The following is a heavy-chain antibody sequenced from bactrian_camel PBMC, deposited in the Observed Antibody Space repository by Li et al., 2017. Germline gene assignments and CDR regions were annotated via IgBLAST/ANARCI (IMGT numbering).Heavy chain of an antibody. V-gene: IGHV3S9*01. CDR1: TGTFRSAC. Sequence: VQLVESGGDSVQAGWSLRLSCAASTGTFRSACMGWIRQVSGKEREGVASIDSDGVSAYADSVKGRFTISRDNSGNTLYLQMNSLTSQDTGLYLCASTLGWDCAEVTGPSWGPDYFRGWGRGTQVTVS. J-gene: IGHJ4*01. D-gene: IGHD8*01. CDR3: ASTLGWDCAEVTGPSWGPDYFRG. CDR2: IDSDGVS.